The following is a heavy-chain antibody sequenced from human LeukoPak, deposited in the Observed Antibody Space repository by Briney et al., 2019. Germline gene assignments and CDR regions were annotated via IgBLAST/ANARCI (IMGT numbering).Heavy chain of an antibody. D-gene: IGHD4-23*01. V-gene: IGHV3-49*04. CDR1: GFTFGDYA. J-gene: IGHJ4*02. Sequence: GGSLTLSCTASGFTFGDYAMSWVRQAPGKGLEWVGFIRSKAYGGTTEYAASVKGRFTISRDDSKSIAYLQMNSLKTEDTAVYYCTREATKDDYGGNSQAYWGQGTLVTVSS. CDR2: IRSKAYGGTT. CDR3: TREATKDDYGGNSQAY.